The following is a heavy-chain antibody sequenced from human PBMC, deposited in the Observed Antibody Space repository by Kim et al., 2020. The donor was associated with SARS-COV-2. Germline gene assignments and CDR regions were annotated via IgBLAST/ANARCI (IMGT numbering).Heavy chain of an antibody. V-gene: IGHV4-34*01. CDR2: INHSGST. D-gene: IGHD6-19*01. J-gene: IGHJ4*02. CDR3: ARGPYSSGGPDY. Sequence: SETLSLTCAVYGGSFSGYYWSWIRQPPGKGLEWIGEINHSGSTNYNPSLKSRVTISVDTSKNQFSLKLSSVTAADTAVYYCARGPYSSGGPDYWGQGTLVTVSS. CDR1: GGSFSGYY.